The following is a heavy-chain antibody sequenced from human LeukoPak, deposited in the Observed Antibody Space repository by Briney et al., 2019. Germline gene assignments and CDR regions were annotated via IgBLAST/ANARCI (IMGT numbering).Heavy chain of an antibody. CDR2: ISSISSTI. Sequence: GSLRLSCAASGFTFSSYSMHWVRQAPGKGLEWVSYISSISSTIYYADSVKGRFTISRDNAKNSLYLQMNSLRDEDTAVYYCARGGAYYDSSGSIPFDYWGQGTLVTVSS. D-gene: IGHD3-22*01. J-gene: IGHJ4*02. CDR3: ARGGAYYDSSGSIPFDY. V-gene: IGHV3-48*02. CDR1: GFTFSSYS.